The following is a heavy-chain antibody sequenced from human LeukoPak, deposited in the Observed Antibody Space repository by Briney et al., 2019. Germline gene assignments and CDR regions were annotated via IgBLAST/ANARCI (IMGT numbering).Heavy chain of an antibody. V-gene: IGHV3-33*06. CDR1: GFSLSSYS. CDR3: AKDWGYTTMVSYYFDY. CDR2: IWYDGNNK. J-gene: IGHJ4*02. Sequence: GGSLRLSCAAPGFSLSSYSMNWVRHAPGKGVGWVAVIWYDGNNKHYADSVKGRFTISRDNSKNTLYLQMISLRAEDTAVYYCAKDWGYTTMVSYYFDYWGQGTLVTVSS. D-gene: IGHD5-18*01.